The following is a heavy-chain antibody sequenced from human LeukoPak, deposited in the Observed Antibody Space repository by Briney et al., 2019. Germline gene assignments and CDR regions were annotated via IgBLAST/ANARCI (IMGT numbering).Heavy chain of an antibody. CDR3: AREKHDYGDYPKTLYYFDY. V-gene: IGHV3-48*03. CDR2: ISSSGSTI. Sequence: TGGSLRLSCAASGFTFSSYEMNWVRQAPGKGLEWVSYISSSGSTIYYADSVKGRFTISRDNAKNSLYLQMNSLRAEDTAVYYCAREKHDYGDYPKTLYYFDYWGQGTLVTVSS. J-gene: IGHJ4*02. CDR1: GFTFSSYE. D-gene: IGHD4-17*01.